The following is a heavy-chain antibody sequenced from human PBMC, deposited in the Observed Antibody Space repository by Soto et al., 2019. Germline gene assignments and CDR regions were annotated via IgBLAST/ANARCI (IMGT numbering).Heavy chain of an antibody. D-gene: IGHD1-1*01. V-gene: IGHV3-15*01. J-gene: IGHJ6*02. CDR1: GFTFSNAW. CDR2: IKSKTDGGTT. Sequence: GGSLRLSCAASGFTFSNAWMSWVRQAPGKGLEWVGRIKSKTDGGTTDYAAPVKGRFTISRDDSKNTLYLQMNSLKTEDTAVYYCTTXQVTTGTPSKYYYYGMDVWGQGTTVTVS. CDR3: TTXQVTTGTPSKYYYYGMDV.